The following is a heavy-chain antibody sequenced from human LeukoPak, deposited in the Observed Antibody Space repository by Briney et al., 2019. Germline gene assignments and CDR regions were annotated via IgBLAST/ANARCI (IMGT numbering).Heavy chain of an antibody. Sequence: ASVKVSCKASGYTFTGYYMHWVRQAPGQGLEWMGWINPNSGGTNYAQKFQGRVTMTRDTSISTAYMELSRLRSDDTAVYYCARVGYDSSGYYRDYWGQGTLVTVSS. V-gene: IGHV1-2*02. D-gene: IGHD3-22*01. CDR3: ARVGYDSSGYYRDY. CDR2: INPNSGGT. CDR1: GYTFTGYY. J-gene: IGHJ4*02.